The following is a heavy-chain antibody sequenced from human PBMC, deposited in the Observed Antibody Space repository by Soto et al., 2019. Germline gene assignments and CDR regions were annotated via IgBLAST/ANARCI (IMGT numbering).Heavy chain of an antibody. CDR1: GYTFTSYG. J-gene: IGHJ4*02. CDR3: ARDEASLVVAAYLFDY. V-gene: IGHV1-18*01. D-gene: IGHD2-15*01. Sequence: ASVKVSCKASGYTFTSYGISWVRQAPGQGLERMGWISAYNGNTNYAQKLQGRVTMTTDTSTSTAYMELRSLRSDDTAVYYCARDEASLVVAAYLFDYWGQGTLVTVSS. CDR2: ISAYNGNT.